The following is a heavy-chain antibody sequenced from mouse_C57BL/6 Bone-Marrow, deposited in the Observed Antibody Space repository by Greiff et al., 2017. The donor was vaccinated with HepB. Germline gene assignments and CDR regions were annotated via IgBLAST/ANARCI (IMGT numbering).Heavy chain of an antibody. J-gene: IGHJ4*01. D-gene: IGHD1-1*01. CDR3: ARRDYGSSHYAMDY. CDR1: GYAFSSSW. Sequence: QVQLKQSGPELVKPGASVKISCKASGYAFSSSWMNWVKQRPGKGLEWIGRIYPGDGDTNYNGKFKGKATLTADKSSSTAYMQLSSLTSEDSAVYFCARRDYGSSHYAMDYWGQGTSVTVSS. V-gene: IGHV1-82*01. CDR2: IYPGDGDT.